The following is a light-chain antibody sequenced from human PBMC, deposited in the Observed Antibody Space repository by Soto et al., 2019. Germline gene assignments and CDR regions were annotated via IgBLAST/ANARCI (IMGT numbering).Light chain of an antibody. CDR1: QGITSW. Sequence: DIQMTQSPSSVSASVGDRATITCRSSQGITSWLAWYHQKPGRAPKLLIYAASSLQSGVPSRFSGSGSGRYFTLTISSLQPEDFATYFCQQTSSFPLTFGGGTKVDIK. J-gene: IGKJ4*01. CDR2: AAS. CDR3: QQTSSFPLT. V-gene: IGKV1-12*01.